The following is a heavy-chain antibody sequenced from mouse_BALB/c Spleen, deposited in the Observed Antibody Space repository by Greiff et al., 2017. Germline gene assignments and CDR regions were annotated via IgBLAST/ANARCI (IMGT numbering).Heavy chain of an antibody. D-gene: IGHD2-3*01. J-gene: IGHJ3*01. V-gene: IGHV5-6-3*01. CDR1: GFTFSSYG. Sequence: DVHLVESGGGLVQPGGSLKLSCAASGFTFSSYGMSWVRQTPDKRLELVATINSNGGSTYYPDSVKGRFTISRDNAKNTLYLQMSSLKSEDTAMYYCARDGDDGYSFAYWGQGTLVTVSA. CDR3: ARDGDDGYSFAY. CDR2: INSNGGST.